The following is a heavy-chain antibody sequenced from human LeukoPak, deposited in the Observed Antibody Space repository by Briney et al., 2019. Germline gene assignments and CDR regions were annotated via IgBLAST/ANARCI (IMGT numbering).Heavy chain of an antibody. V-gene: IGHV3-7*05. CDR1: GFTFNSYW. Sequence: GGSLRLSCAASGFTFNSYWMTWVRQAPGKGLECVANINQDESEKYYVDSVKGRFTVSRDNAKNSLYLQMNSLRAEDTAVYYCTRQMLSATIDYWGQGTLVTVSS. CDR3: TRQMLSATIDY. CDR2: INQDESEK. J-gene: IGHJ4*02. D-gene: IGHD2-15*01.